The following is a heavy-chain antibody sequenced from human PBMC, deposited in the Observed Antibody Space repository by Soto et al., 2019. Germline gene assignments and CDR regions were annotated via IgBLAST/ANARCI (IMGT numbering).Heavy chain of an antibody. J-gene: IGHJ1*01. CDR1: GFTFSDYY. Sequence: GGSLRLSCAASGFTFSDYYIHWIRRAPGKGLEWISYISGNGEIIQYAASARGRFTISRDNAKNSLYLQMNSLRAEDTAVYYCARDLGSSWYPEYFQHWGQGTLVTVS. D-gene: IGHD6-13*01. CDR2: ISGNGEII. V-gene: IGHV3-11*04. CDR3: ARDLGSSWYPEYFQH.